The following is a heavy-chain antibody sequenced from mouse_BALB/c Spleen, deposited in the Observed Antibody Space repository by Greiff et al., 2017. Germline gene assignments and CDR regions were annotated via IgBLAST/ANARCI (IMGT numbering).Heavy chain of an antibody. CDR1: GYSITSDYA. D-gene: IGHD2-3*01. V-gene: IGHV3-2*02. CDR3: ARLNDGYYSAWFAY. CDR2: ISYSGST. J-gene: IGHJ3*01. Sequence: EVQLVESGPGLVKPSQSLSLTCTVTGYSITSDYAWNWIRQFPGNKLEWMGYISYSGSTSYNPSLKSRISITRDTSKNQFFLQLNSVTTEDTATYYCARLNDGYYSAWFAYWGQGTLVTVSA.